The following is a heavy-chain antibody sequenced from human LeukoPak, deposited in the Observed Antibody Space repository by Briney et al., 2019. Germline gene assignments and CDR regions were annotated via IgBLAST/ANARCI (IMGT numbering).Heavy chain of an antibody. D-gene: IGHD3-9*01. CDR1: GYTFTSHD. J-gene: IGHJ5*02. V-gene: IGHV1-8*01. CDR3: ARGSNFDWLFSIDP. Sequence: DSVKVSCKASGYTFTSHDINWARQATGQGLEWMGWMNPNSGNTGYAQKFQGRVTMTRNTSISTAYMELSSLRSEDTAVYYCARGSNFDWLFSIDPWGQGTLVTVSS. CDR2: MNPNSGNT.